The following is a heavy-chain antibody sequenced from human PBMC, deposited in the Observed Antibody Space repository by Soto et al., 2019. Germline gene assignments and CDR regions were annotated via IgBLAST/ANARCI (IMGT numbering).Heavy chain of an antibody. D-gene: IGHD3-22*01. CDR3: AKVFYYYDSSGYYYFDY. CDR2: ISGSGSTI. Sequence: GGSLRLSCAASGFTFSSYAVRWVRQAPGKGPEWISSISGSGSTIYYADSVKGRFTISRDNSKNTLYLQMSSLRAEDTAVYYCAKVFYYYDSSGYYYFDYWGQGTLVTVSS. J-gene: IGHJ4*02. CDR1: GFTFSSYA. V-gene: IGHV3-23*01.